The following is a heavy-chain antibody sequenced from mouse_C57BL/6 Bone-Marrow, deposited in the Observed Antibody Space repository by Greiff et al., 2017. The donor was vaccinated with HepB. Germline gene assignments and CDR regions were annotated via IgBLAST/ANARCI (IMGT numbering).Heavy chain of an antibody. CDR1: GYTFTDYY. J-gene: IGHJ4*01. V-gene: IGHV1-26*01. CDR2: INPNNGGT. Sequence: EVQLQQSGPELVKPGASVKISCKASGYTFTDYYMNWVKQSHGKSLEWIGDINPNNGGTSYNQKFKGKATLTVDKSSSTAYMELRSLTSEDSAVYYCASLEGFMDYWGQGTSVTVSS. CDR3: ASLEGFMDY.